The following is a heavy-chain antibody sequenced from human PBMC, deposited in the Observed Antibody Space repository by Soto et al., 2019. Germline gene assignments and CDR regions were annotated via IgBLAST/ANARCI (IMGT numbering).Heavy chain of an antibody. CDR3: ADQYWSPPYYYYYMDV. J-gene: IGHJ6*03. D-gene: IGHD2-8*02. CDR2: IVVGSGNT. CDR1: GFTFTSSA. V-gene: IGHV1-58*02. Sequence: SVKVSCKASGFTFTSSAMQWVRQARGQRLEWIGWIVVGSGNTNYAQKFQERVTITRDMSTSTAYMELSSLRSEDTAVYYCADQYWSPPYYYYYMDVWGKGTTVTVSS.